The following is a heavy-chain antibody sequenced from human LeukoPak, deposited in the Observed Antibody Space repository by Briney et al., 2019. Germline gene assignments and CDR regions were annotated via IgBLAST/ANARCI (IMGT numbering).Heavy chain of an antibody. J-gene: IGHJ4*02. CDR2: INPSGGST. Sequence: ASVKVSCKASGYTFTSYYMHWVRQAPGQGLEWMGIINPSGGSTSYAQKFQGRVTMTRDTSTSTVYMELRSLRSEDTAVYYCARDRSSSRYEGGYFDYWGQGTLVTVSS. D-gene: IGHD6-25*01. CDR1: GYTFTSYY. CDR3: ARDRSSSRYEGGYFDY. V-gene: IGHV1-46*01.